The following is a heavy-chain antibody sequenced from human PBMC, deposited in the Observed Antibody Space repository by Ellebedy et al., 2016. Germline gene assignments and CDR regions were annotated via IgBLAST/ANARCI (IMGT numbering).Heavy chain of an antibody. CDR3: ARVYGSGSPNFDY. V-gene: IGHV4-31*03. CDR1: GGSISSGGYY. D-gene: IGHD3-10*01. J-gene: IGHJ4*02. CDR2: IYYSGST. Sequence: SETLSLXXTVSGGSISSGGYYWSWIRQHPGKGLEWIGYIYYSGSTYYNPSLKSRVTISVDRSKNQFSLKLNSVTAADTAVYYCARVYGSGSPNFDYWGQGTLVTVSS.